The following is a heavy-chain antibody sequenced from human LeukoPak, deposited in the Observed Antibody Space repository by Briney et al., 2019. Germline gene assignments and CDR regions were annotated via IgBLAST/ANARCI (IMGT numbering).Heavy chain of an antibody. Sequence: QTLSLTCTVSGGSISSGGYYWSWIRQPPGKGLEWIGYIYHSGSTYYNPSLKSRVTISVDKSKNQFSLKLSSVTAADTAVYYCARATVTTLSSAFDIWGQGTMVTVSS. CDR3: ARATVTTLSSAFDI. V-gene: IGHV4-30-2*01. J-gene: IGHJ3*02. CDR2: IYHSGST. D-gene: IGHD4-17*01. CDR1: GGSISSGGYY.